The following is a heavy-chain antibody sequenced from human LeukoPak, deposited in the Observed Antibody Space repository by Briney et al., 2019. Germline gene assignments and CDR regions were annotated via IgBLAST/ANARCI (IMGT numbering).Heavy chain of an antibody. CDR1: GFTFSSYW. J-gene: IGHJ6*02. V-gene: IGHV3-74*01. CDR2: INSDGSST. Sequence: PGGSLRLSCAASGFTFSSYWMHWVRQAPGKGLVWVSRINSDGSSTSYADSVKGRFTISRDNSKNTLYLQMNSLRAEDTAVYYCARDYYGSGSYETNYYYGMDVWGQGTTVTVSS. CDR3: ARDYYGSGSYETNYYYGMDV. D-gene: IGHD3-10*01.